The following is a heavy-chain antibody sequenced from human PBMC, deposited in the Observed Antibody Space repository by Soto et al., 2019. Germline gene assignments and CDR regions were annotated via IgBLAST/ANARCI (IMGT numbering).Heavy chain of an antibody. D-gene: IGHD2-2*01. CDR1: GFSLSTSGVG. V-gene: IGHV2-5*02. CDR2: IYWDDDK. J-gene: IGHJ3*02. Sequence: QITLKESGPTLVKPTQTLTLTCTFSGFSLSTSGVGVGWIRQPPGKALEWLALIYWDDDKRYSPSLKSRLTITKDTSKNQVVLTMTNMDPVDTATYYCAHGIEQAYQPLLWIAFDIWGQGTMVTVSS. CDR3: AHGIEQAYQPLLWIAFDI.